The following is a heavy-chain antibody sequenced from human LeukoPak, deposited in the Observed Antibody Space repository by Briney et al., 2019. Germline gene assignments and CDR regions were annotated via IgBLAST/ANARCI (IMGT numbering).Heavy chain of an antibody. CDR3: ARVRDSYYYMDV. CDR2: MNPNSGNT. J-gene: IGHJ6*03. CDR1: GYTFTSYS. V-gene: IGHV1-8*02. D-gene: IGHD3-10*01. Sequence: ASVKVSCKTSGYTFTSYSLNWVRQAPGQGLEWMGWMNPNSGNTGYAQKFQGRVTMTRNTSISTAYMELSSLRSEDTAVYYCARVRDSYYYMDVWGKGTTVTVSS.